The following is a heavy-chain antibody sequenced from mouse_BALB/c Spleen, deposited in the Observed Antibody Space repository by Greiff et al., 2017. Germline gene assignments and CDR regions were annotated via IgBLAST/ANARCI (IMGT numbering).Heavy chain of an antibody. J-gene: IGHJ4*01. CDR3: ARKFITTATGAMDY. CDR1: GFSLTSYG. V-gene: IGHV2-2*02. CDR2: IWSGGST. Sequence: QVQLQQSGPGLVQPSQSLSITCTVSGFSLTSYGVHWVRQSPGKGLEWLGVIWSGGSTDYNAALISSLSISKDNSKSQVFFKMNSLQANDTAIYYCARKFITTATGAMDYWGQGTSVTVSS. D-gene: IGHD1-2*01.